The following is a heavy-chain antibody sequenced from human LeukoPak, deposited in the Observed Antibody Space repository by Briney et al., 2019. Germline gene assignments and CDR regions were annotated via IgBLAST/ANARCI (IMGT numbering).Heavy chain of an antibody. V-gene: IGHV3-66*01. CDR1: GFTLSSNY. Sequence: GGSLRLSCAASGFTLSSNYMSWVRQAPGKGLEWVSVIYSGGSTYYADSVKRRFTISRDNSNNTLYLQMNSLRAEDTAVYYCARDPISAAGPSGQGMDVWGQGTTVTVSS. CDR2: IYSGGST. CDR3: ARDPISAAGPSGQGMDV. J-gene: IGHJ6*02. D-gene: IGHD6-13*01.